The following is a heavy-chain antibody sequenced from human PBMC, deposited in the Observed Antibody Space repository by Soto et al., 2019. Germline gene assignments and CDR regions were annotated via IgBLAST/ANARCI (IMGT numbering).Heavy chain of an antibody. CDR2: ISAYNGNT. J-gene: IGHJ5*02. V-gene: IGHV1-18*01. CDR1: GYTFTSYG. Sequence: QVQLVQSGAEVKKPGASVKVSCKASGYTFTSYGISWVRQAPGQGLEWMGWISAYNGNTNYAQKLQGRVTMTTDTSTSTAYMELRSLRSDDTAVYYCAREVAYCSSTRCYSHPPNWFDPWGQGTLVTVSS. D-gene: IGHD2-2*01. CDR3: AREVAYCSSTRCYSHPPNWFDP.